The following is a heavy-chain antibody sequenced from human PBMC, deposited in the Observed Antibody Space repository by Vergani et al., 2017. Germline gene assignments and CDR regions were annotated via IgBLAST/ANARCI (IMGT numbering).Heavy chain of an antibody. CDR1: GYTFTGYY. CDR3: AREDMSIAAWGDWDY. J-gene: IGHJ4*02. V-gene: IGHV1-2*02. CDR2: INPNSGGT. D-gene: IGHD6-6*01. Sequence: QVQLVQSGAEVKKPGASVKVSCKASGYTFTGYYMHWVRQAPGQGLEWMGWINPNSGGTNYAQKFQGRVTMTRDTSISTAYMELSRLRSDDTAMYYCAREDMSIAAWGDWDYWGQGTLVTVSS.